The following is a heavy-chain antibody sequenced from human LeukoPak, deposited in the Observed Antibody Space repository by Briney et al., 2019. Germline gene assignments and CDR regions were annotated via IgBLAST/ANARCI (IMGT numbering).Heavy chain of an antibody. CDR2: ISYDGSNK. D-gene: IGHD2-15*01. J-gene: IGHJ4*02. V-gene: IGHV3-30*18. CDR3: AKSLITYCSGGSCQSDY. CDR1: GFTFSSYG. Sequence: PGGSLRLSCAASGFTFSSYGMHWVRQAPGKGLEWVAVISYDGSNKYYADSVKGRFTISRDNSKNTLYLQMNSLRAEDTAVYYCAKSLITYCSGGSCQSDYWGQGTLVTVSS.